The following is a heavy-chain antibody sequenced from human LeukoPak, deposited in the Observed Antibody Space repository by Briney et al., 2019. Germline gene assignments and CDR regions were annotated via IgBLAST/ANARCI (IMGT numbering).Heavy chain of an antibody. Sequence: SETLSLTCTVSAGSISSSRCYWGWIRQSPGKGLEWIGSMYYSGSTYYNPSLKSRVTISVDTSKNQFSLKLSSVTAAATAAYYCGRGVRWKQYSKGNWFDPWGQGTLVTVSS. CDR1: AGSISSSRCY. J-gene: IGHJ5*02. D-gene: IGHD4-11*01. V-gene: IGHV4-39*07. CDR2: MYYSGST. CDR3: GRGVRWKQYSKGNWFDP.